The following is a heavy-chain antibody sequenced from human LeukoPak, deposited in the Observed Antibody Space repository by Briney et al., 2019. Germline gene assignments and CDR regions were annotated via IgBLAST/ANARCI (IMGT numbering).Heavy chain of an antibody. CDR2: ISYDGSNK. V-gene: IGHV3-30-3*01. CDR1: GFTFSSYV. Sequence: GGSLRLSCAASGFTFSSYVMHWVRQAPGKGLEWVAVISYDGSNKYYADSVKGRFTISRDNSKNTLYLQMNSLRAEDTAVYYCASSSPATQWLVLCYWGQGTLVTVSS. J-gene: IGHJ4*02. CDR3: ASSSPATQWLVLCY. D-gene: IGHD6-19*01.